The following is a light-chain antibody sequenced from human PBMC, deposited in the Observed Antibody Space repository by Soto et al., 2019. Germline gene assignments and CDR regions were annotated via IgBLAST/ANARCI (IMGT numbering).Light chain of an antibody. CDR3: SSYAGSNNVV. CDR1: SSDVGGYNY. CDR2: EVS. V-gene: IGLV2-8*01. J-gene: IGLJ2*01. Sequence: QSALSQPPSASGSPGQSVTISCTGTSSDVGGYNYVSWYQQHPGKAPKLMIYEVSKRPSGVPDCFSGSKSGNTAYLTVSGLQAEDDSDYYCSSYAGSNNVVFGGGTQLTVL.